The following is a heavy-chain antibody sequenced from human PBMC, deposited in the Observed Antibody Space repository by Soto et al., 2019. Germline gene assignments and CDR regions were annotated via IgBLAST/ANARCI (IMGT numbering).Heavy chain of an antibody. V-gene: IGHV4-4*07. Sequence: SETLSLTCTVSGRSMSGYYWSWIRQPAGERLEWIGRIYTSGTTDFNPSLKGRVTMSVDTSENQFSLKLTSVTAADTALYYCAREDYYDTGYYVVWGQGTQVTVSS. CDR1: GRSMSGYY. CDR2: IYTSGTT. D-gene: IGHD3-9*01. J-gene: IGHJ4*02. CDR3: AREDYYDTGYYVV.